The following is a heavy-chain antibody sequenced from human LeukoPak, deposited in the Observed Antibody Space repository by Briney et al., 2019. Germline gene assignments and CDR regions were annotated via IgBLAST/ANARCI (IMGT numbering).Heavy chain of an antibody. V-gene: IGHV4-59*01. CDR3: ERGSSNSSWGNSYYDMDV. D-gene: IGHD2-2*01. CDR2: ISYSGST. J-gene: IGHJ6*03. CDR1: VGSISSYY. Sequence: MSSETLSLTCTVSVGSISSYYWTWIRQPPGKGLEWIGYISYSGSTNYNASLKSRVTISVDTCKNQFSLMLSSVTAADTAVYYCERGSSNSSWGNSYYDMDVWGKGTTVTISS.